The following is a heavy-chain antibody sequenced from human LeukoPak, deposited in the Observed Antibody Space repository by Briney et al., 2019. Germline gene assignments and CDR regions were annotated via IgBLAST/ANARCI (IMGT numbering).Heavy chain of an antibody. D-gene: IGHD1-26*01. CDR3: ARDPDSSYEWGPFDP. CDR1: GDSVSSNSAS. J-gene: IGHJ5*02. CDR2: TYFRSKWNT. Sequence: SQTLSLTCAISGDSVSSNSASWNWIRQSPSRGLEWLGRTYFRSKWNTDYAVSVKGRITINPDTSKNQFSLYLNSVTPEDTAVYYCARDPDSSYEWGPFDPWGQGTLVTVSS. V-gene: IGHV6-1*01.